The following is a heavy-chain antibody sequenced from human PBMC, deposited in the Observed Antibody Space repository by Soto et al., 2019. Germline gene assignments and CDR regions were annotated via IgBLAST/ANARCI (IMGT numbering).Heavy chain of an antibody. J-gene: IGHJ3*01. CDR3: ARVVFSDYDTSGYHFDAFDL. CDR2: IYYRGST. CDR1: GVSVSSSSNY. D-gene: IGHD3-22*01. V-gene: IGHV4-61*01. Sequence: SETLSLTCTVSGVSVSSSSNYWSWIRQSPGKGLESIGYIYYRGSTKYNPSLKSRVSMSIDTSNNQCSLKLSSVTAVDTAVYYCARVVFSDYDTSGYHFDAFDLWGQGTMVTVSS.